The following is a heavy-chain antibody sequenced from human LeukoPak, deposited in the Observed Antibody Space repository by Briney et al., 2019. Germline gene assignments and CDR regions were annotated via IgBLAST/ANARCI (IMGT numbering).Heavy chain of an antibody. Sequence: GGSLRLSCAASGFTFSSYAMHWVRQAPGKGLEWVAVISYDGCNKYYADSVKGRFTISRDNSKNTLYLQMNSLRAEDTVVYYCAREDGDYDYYYYGMDVWGQGTTVTVSS. CDR1: GFTFSSYA. J-gene: IGHJ6*02. V-gene: IGHV3-30*04. CDR2: ISYDGCNK. CDR3: AREDGDYDYYYYGMDV. D-gene: IGHD4-17*01.